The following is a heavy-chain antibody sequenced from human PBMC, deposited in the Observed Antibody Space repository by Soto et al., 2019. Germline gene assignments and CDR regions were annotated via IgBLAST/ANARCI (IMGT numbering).Heavy chain of an antibody. CDR3: AKVGITMVRHHDAFDI. CDR1: GDSVSSNSAA. D-gene: IGHD3-10*01. Sequence: KQSQTLSLTCAISGDSVSSNSAAWNWIRQSPSRGLEWLGRTYYRSKWYNDYAVSVKSRITINPDTSKNQFSLQLNSVTPEDTAVYYCAKVGITMVRHHDAFDIWGQGTMVTVSS. CDR2: TYYRSKWYN. V-gene: IGHV6-1*01. J-gene: IGHJ3*02.